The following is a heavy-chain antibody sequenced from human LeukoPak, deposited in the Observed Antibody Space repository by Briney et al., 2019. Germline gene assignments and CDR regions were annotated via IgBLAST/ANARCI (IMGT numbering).Heavy chain of an antibody. J-gene: IGHJ4*02. CDR3: AREAAAAHPDY. Sequence: PGGSLRLSCAASGFTFSSYAMNWVRQAPGKGLQWVAVISTTSLNTYYADSVKGRFTISRDNSKNTLYLQMNSLRAEDTAVYYCAREAAAAHPDYWGQGTLVVVSA. CDR2: ISTTSLNT. D-gene: IGHD6-13*01. CDR1: GFTFSSYA. V-gene: IGHV3-23*01.